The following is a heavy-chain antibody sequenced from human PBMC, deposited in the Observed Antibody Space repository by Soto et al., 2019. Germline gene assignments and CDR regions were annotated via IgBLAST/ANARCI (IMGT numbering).Heavy chain of an antibody. CDR2: IYHSGST. CDR1: GGSISSGGYS. Sequence: QLQLQESGSGLVKPSQTLSLTCAVSGGSISSGGYSWSWIRQPPGKGLEWIGYIYHSGSTYYNPSLTSRVTXXVXRXMNQFSLKLGSVTAADTAVYYCARGVEVVTPIWFDPWGQGTLVTVSS. D-gene: IGHD2-21*02. J-gene: IGHJ5*02. V-gene: IGHV4-30-2*01. CDR3: ARGVEVVTPIWFDP.